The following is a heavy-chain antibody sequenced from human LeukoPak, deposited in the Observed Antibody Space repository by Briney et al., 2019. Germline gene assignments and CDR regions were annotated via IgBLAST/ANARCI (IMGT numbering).Heavy chain of an antibody. CDR1: GFTFSSYG. J-gene: IGHJ4*02. D-gene: IGHD2-15*01. CDR3: AKDVCRGSCYDY. Sequence: SGGSLRLSCAASGFTFSSYGMHWVRQAPGKGLEWVAFIRYDGSNKYYADSVKGRFTISRDNSKNTLYLQMNSLRAEDTAVYYCAKDVCRGSCYDYWGQGTLVTVSS. V-gene: IGHV3-30*02. CDR2: IRYDGSNK.